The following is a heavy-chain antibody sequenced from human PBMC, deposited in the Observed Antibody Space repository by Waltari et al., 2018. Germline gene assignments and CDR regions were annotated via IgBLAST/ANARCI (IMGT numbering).Heavy chain of an antibody. V-gene: IGHV1-24*01. J-gene: IGHJ4*02. Sequence: QVQLVQSGAEVKKPGASVKVSCKVSGYTLTELSMHWVRQAPGKGLEWMGWFDPEDGETIYAQKFQGRVTMTRDTSISTAYMELSRLRSDDTAVYYCARVNSGPFDYWGQGTLVIVSS. CDR1: GYTLTELS. CDR3: ARVNSGPFDY. CDR2: FDPEDGET. D-gene: IGHD5-12*01.